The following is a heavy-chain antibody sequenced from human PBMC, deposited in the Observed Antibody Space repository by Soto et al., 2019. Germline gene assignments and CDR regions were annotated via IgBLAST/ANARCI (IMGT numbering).Heavy chain of an antibody. V-gene: IGHV3-30*18. CDR2: ISYDGSNK. CDR3: AKNQGGATPTGGDY. CDR1: GFTFSSYG. D-gene: IGHD1-26*01. J-gene: IGHJ4*02. Sequence: PGGSLRLSCAASGFTFSSYGMHWVRQAPGKGLEWVAVISYDGSNKYYADSVKGRFTISRDNSKNTLYLQMNSLRAEDTAGYYCAKNQGGATPTGGDYWGQGTLVTVSS.